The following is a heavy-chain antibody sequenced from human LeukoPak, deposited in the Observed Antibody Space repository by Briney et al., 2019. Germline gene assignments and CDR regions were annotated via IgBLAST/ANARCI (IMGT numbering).Heavy chain of an antibody. V-gene: IGHV3-23*01. CDR1: GFTFRDYA. J-gene: IGHJ4*02. Sequence: PGGSLRLSCAASGFTFRDYAMSWVRQAPGKGLEWVSRVSGSGGNPHYADSVKGRFTISRDTSKSTLYLQMNSLRAEDTAVYYCAKDGHLSKAVYYFPFDYWGQGILVTVS. CDR3: AKDGHLSKAVYYFPFDY. CDR2: VSGSGGNP. D-gene: IGHD3-22*01.